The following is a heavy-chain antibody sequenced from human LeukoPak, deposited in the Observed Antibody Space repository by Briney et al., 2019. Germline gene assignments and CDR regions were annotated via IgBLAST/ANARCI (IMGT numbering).Heavy chain of an antibody. J-gene: IGHJ6*03. D-gene: IGHD6-19*01. CDR3: ARVVSYSSGWYHYYYMDV. Sequence: SETLSLTCGVSGGSFSGYYCSWIRQPPGKGLEWIGEIDHSGSTNYNPSPKNRVTISVDTSKNHFSLRLSSVTAVDTAVYYCARVVSYSSGWYHYYYMDVWDKGTTVTVSS. CDR2: IDHSGST. V-gene: IGHV4-34*01. CDR1: GGSFSGYY.